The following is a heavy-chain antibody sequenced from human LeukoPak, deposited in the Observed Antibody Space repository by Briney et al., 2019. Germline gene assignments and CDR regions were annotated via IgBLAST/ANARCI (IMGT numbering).Heavy chain of an antibody. CDR1: GGSISSSSYY. V-gene: IGHV4-39*01. J-gene: IGHJ6*02. CDR2: IYYSGST. CDR3: ASKTYSSSWYGYYYYYGMDV. Sequence: SETLSLTCTVSGGSISSSSYYWGWIRRPPGKGLEWIGSIYYSGSTYYNPSLKSRVTISVDTSKNQFSLKLSSVTAADTAVYYCASKTYSSSWYGYYYYYGMDVWGQGTTVTVSS. D-gene: IGHD6-13*01.